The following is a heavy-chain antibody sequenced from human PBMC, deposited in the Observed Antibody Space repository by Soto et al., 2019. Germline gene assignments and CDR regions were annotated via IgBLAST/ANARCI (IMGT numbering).Heavy chain of an antibody. CDR2: IIPISRTP. D-gene: IGHD5-12*01. CDR3: ARGVASSD. Sequence: QVQLVQSEAEVQKPGSSVKVSCKSSGLTFRSDSISWVRQAPGQGLDWMGGIIPISRTPTYAQKFQGRVTISADESTRTAYMEVTSLTFEDTAVYYCARGVASSDWGQGTLVTVSS. J-gene: IGHJ4*02. CDR1: GLTFRSDS. V-gene: IGHV1-69*01.